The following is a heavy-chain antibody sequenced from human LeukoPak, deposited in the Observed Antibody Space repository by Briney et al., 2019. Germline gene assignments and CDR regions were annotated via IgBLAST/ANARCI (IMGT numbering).Heavy chain of an antibody. CDR2: AHYTGIT. Sequence: PSETLSLTCTVSGESLSGFYWNWIRQPPGKGLEWIGYAHYTGITTYNPSLKSRVTISLDTSKNQFSLKLSSVTAADTAVYYCARSNPMTTVTIDYWGQGTLVTVSS. D-gene: IGHD4-17*01. J-gene: IGHJ4*02. V-gene: IGHV4-59*12. CDR3: ARSNPMTTVTIDY. CDR1: GESLSGFY.